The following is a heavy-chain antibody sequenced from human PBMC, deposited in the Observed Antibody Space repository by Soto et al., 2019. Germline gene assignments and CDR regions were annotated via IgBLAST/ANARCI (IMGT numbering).Heavy chain of an antibody. J-gene: IGHJ4*02. CDR2: ISYDGSNK. CDR1: GFTFSSYG. D-gene: IGHD3-10*01. V-gene: IGHV3-30*18. Sequence: GGSLRLSCAASGFTFSSYGMHWVRQAPGKGLEWVAVISYDGSNKYYADSVKGRFTISRDNSKNTLYLQMNSLRAEDTAVYYCAKDRYYYGSGSYIDYWGQGTRVTVSS. CDR3: AKDRYYYGSGSYIDY.